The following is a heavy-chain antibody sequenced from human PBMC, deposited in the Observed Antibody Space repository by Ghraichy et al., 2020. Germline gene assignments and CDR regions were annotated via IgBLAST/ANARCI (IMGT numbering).Heavy chain of an antibody. D-gene: IGHD2-15*01. CDR3: ASRGGDRGGFAY. Sequence: ASVKVSCKASGYTFTAYYMHWVRQAPGQGLEWMGRISPDSGDTNYAQKFQGRVTMTRDTSINTAHMELSSLRSDDTALYYCASRGGDRGGFAYWGQGTQVIVSS. CDR2: ISPDSGDT. V-gene: IGHV1-2*06. J-gene: IGHJ4*02. CDR1: GYTFTAYY.